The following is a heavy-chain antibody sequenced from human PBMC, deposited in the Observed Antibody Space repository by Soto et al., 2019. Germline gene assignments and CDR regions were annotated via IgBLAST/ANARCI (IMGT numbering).Heavy chain of an antibody. Sequence: QVQLVESGGGVVQPGRSLRLSCAASGFTFSSYGMHWVRQAPGKGLEWVAVISYDGSNKYYADSVKGRFTISRDNSKNTLYLQMNSLRAEDTAVYYCAKDPARIAVRGPYYYYMDVWGKGTTVTVSS. D-gene: IGHD6-6*01. CDR1: GFTFSSYG. V-gene: IGHV3-30*18. J-gene: IGHJ6*03. CDR3: AKDPARIAVRGPYYYYMDV. CDR2: ISYDGSNK.